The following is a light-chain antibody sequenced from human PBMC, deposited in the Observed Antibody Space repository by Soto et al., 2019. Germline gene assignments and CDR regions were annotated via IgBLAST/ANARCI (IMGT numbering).Light chain of an antibody. J-gene: IGLJ2*01. Sequence: QSALTQPASVSGSPGQSITISCTGTSGDIGSYNRVSWYQQHPGKAPKLIIYEVTDRPSGVSNRFSGSKSGNTASLTISGLQAEDEAEYYCSSYVSYSTFVVFGGGTKLTVL. CDR3: SSYVSYSTFVV. V-gene: IGLV2-14*01. CDR2: EVT. CDR1: SGDIGSYNR.